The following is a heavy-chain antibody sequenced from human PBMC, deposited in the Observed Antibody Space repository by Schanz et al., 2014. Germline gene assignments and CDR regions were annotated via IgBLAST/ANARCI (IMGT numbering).Heavy chain of an antibody. J-gene: IGHJ4*02. V-gene: IGHV3-30*02. Sequence: QVQLVESGGGVVQPGGPLRLSCAAPGSTFSNYGLHWVPQAPGKGLEWVAFIRYNGINEYYADSVKGRFTISRDNSKNTLYLQMNSLRAEDTAVYYCTKDLPSDYYIAYWGQGTLVTVSS. CDR1: GSTFSNYG. CDR2: IRYNGINE. D-gene: IGHD3-22*01. CDR3: TKDLPSDYYIAY.